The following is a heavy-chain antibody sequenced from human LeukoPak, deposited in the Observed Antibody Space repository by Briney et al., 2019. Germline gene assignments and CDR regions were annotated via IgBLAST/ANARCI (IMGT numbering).Heavy chain of an antibody. J-gene: IGHJ5*02. Sequence: ASVKVSCKASGYTFTGYYMHWVRQAPGQGLEWMGWINPNSGGTNYAQKFQGRVTMTRDTSISTAYMELSRLRSDDTAVYYCARDPTPILTGYYKVGWFDPWGQGTLVTVSS. D-gene: IGHD3-9*01. CDR2: INPNSGGT. CDR1: GYTFTGYY. V-gene: IGHV1-2*02. CDR3: ARDPTPILTGYYKVGWFDP.